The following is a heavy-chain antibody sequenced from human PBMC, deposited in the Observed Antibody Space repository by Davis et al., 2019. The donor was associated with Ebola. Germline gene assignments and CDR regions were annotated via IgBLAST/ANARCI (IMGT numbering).Heavy chain of an antibody. D-gene: IGHD6-13*01. CDR2: IWYDGSNK. CDR3: ASEARQQLVRTWFDP. J-gene: IGHJ5*02. CDR1: GFTFSSYG. V-gene: IGHV3-33*01. Sequence: GESLKIPCAASGFTFSSYGMHWVRQAPGKGLEWVAVIWYDGSNKYYADSVKGRFTISRDNSKNTLYLQMNSLRAEDTAVYYCASEARQQLVRTWFDPWGQGTLVTVSS.